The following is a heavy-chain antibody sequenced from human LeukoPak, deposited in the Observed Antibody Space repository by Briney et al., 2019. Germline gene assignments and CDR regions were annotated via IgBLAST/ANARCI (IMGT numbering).Heavy chain of an antibody. Sequence: PGGSLRLSCAASGFTFSSYAMHWVRQAPCKGLEWVAVISYDGSNEYYADSVKGRFTISRDNSKNTLYLQMNSLRAEDTAVYYCARDGDELIVVPAATYYYYYMDVWGKGTTVTVSS. V-gene: IGHV3-30-3*01. CDR2: ISYDGSNE. CDR3: ARDGDELIVVPAATYYYYYMDV. D-gene: IGHD2-2*01. CDR1: GFTFSSYA. J-gene: IGHJ6*03.